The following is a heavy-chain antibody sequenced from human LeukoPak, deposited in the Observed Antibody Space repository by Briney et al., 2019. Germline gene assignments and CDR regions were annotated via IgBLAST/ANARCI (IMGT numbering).Heavy chain of an antibody. D-gene: IGHD3-9*01. J-gene: IGHJ4*02. Sequence: GESLKISCQGFGYNFNKYWVGWVRQLPGKGLEWMGVIYPDDSDTKYSPSFQGRVTISADKSINTVYLQWSGLQAPDTAMYYCARRIREAYYDILTGYYNVAFDYWGQGTLVTVSS. CDR1: GYNFNKYW. CDR2: IYPDDSDT. CDR3: ARRIREAYYDILTGYYNVAFDY. V-gene: IGHV5-51*01.